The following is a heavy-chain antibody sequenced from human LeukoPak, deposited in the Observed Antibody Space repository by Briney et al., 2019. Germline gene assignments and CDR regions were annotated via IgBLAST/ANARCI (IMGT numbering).Heavy chain of an antibody. D-gene: IGHD2-2*01. CDR3: AHIPAPHNYYYGMDV. J-gene: IGHJ6*02. CDR2: ISGSGGST. Sequence: GGSLRLSCAASGFTFSSYAMSWVRQAPGKGLEWVSAISGSGGSTYYADSVKGRFTISRDNSKNTLYLQMNSLRAEDTAVYYCAHIPAPHNYYYGMDVGGQGTTVTVS. CDR1: GFTFSSYA. V-gene: IGHV3-23*01.